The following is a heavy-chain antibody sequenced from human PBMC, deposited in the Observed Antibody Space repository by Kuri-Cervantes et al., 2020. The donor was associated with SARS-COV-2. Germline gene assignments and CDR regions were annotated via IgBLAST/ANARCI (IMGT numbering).Heavy chain of an antibody. V-gene: IGHV3-20*01. CDR3: ARDRRAYCSSTSCSDAFDI. D-gene: IGHD2-2*01. CDR2: INWNGGST. J-gene: IGHJ3*02. Sequence: GESLKISCAASGFTFDDYGMSWVRQAPGKGLEWVSGINWNGGSTGYADSVKGRFTISRDNAKNSLYLQMNSLRAEDTALYHRARDRRAYCSSTSCSDAFDIWGQGTMVTVSS. CDR1: GFTFDDYG.